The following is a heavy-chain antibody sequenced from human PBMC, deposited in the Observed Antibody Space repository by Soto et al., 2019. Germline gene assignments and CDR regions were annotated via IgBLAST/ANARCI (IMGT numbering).Heavy chain of an antibody. CDR2: IYYSGST. CDR1: GGSISSGGYY. V-gene: IGHV4-31*03. CDR3: ARAAHYSSPFRWFDP. J-gene: IGHJ5*02. Sequence: QVQLQESGPGLVKPSQTLSLTCTVSGGSISSGGYYWSWIRQHPGKGLGWIGYIYYSGSTYYNPSLKSRVTITVDTSKNQFSLKLSSVTAADTAVYYCARAAHYSSPFRWFDPWGQGTLVTVSS. D-gene: IGHD6-13*01.